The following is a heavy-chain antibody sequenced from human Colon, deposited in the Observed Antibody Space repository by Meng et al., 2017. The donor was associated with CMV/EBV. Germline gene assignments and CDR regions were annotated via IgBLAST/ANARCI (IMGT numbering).Heavy chain of an antibody. CDR2: VDHDGSV. Sequence: SETLSLTCVVDGGTFPSYYWSWIRQTPEKGLEWIGEVDHDGSVKGSASLNGRVIISADASSRRFSLNLTSVTAADSGVYFCARGSYYSGNYPRRQYFEYWGQGTQVTVSS. V-gene: IGHV4-34*01. CDR3: ARGSYYSGNYPRRQYFEY. CDR1: GGTFPSYY. J-gene: IGHJ4*02. D-gene: IGHD3-22*01.